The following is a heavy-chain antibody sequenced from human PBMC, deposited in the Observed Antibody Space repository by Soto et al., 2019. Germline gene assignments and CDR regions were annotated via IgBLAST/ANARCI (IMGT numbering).Heavy chain of an antibody. V-gene: IGHV4-34*01. D-gene: IGHD2-15*01. CDR1: GGSFSGYY. CDR2: INHSGST. J-gene: IGHJ6*02. CDR3: ARVLGPQYGMDV. Sequence: QVQLQQWGAGLLKPSETLSLTCAVYGGSFSGYYWSWIRQPPWKGLEWIGEINHSGSTNYNPSLKSRVNISVDTSKNQFSLKLSSVTAADTAVYYCARVLGPQYGMDVWGQGTTVTVSS.